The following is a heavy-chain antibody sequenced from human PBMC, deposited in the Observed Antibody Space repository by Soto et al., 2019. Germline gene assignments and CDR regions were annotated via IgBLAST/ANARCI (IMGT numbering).Heavy chain of an antibody. CDR1: GFTFSSYG. J-gene: IGHJ4*02. Sequence: PGGSLRLSCAASGFTFSSYGMHWVRQAPGKGLEWVAVIWYDGSNKYYADSVKGRFTISRDNSKNMLYLQMNSLRAEDTAVYYCAPSKGVGAFNYWGQGTLVTVSS. V-gene: IGHV3-33*01. D-gene: IGHD1-26*01. CDR2: IWYDGSNK. CDR3: APSKGVGAFNY.